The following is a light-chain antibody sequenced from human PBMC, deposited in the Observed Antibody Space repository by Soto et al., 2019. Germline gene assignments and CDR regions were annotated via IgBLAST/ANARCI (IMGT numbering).Light chain of an antibody. CDR2: SAS. J-gene: IGKJ2*01. Sequence: EIVMTQSPATLSVSPGESATLSCRASQSVNRNLAWYQQKPGQAPRLLIYSASTGATGIPGRFSGSGFGTEFTPTISSLQSEDFAVYYCQQYNNWPPYTFGQGTKVDTK. V-gene: IGKV3-15*01. CDR1: QSVNRN. CDR3: QQYNNWPPYT.